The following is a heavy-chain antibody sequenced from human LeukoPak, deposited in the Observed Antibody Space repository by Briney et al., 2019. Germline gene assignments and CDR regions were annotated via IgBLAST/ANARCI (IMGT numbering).Heavy chain of an antibody. D-gene: IGHD2-15*01. CDR2: MNPNSGNT. V-gene: IGHV1-8*02. Sequence: ASVKVSCKASGYTFTGYYMHWVRQATGQGLEWMGWMNPNSGNTGYAQKFQGRVTMTRNTSISTAYMELSSLRSEDTAVYYCARQYGYCSGGSCPIWGQGTLVTVSS. CDR1: GYTFTGYY. J-gene: IGHJ4*02. CDR3: ARQYGYCSGGSCPI.